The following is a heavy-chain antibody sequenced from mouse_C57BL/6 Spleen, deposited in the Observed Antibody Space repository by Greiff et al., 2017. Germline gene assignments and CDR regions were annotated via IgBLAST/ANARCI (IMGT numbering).Heavy chain of an antibody. CDR3: ARLVYYGSSPDY. Sequence: EVMLVESGGGLVQPGGSLSLSCAASGFTFTDYYMSWVRQPPGKALEWFGFIRNKANGYTTEYSASVKGRFTISRDNSQSILYLQMNALRAEDSASYYCARLVYYGSSPDYWGTGTTLTVSS. J-gene: IGHJ2*01. CDR2: IRNKANGYTT. CDR1: GFTFTDYY. V-gene: IGHV7-3*01. D-gene: IGHD1-1*01.